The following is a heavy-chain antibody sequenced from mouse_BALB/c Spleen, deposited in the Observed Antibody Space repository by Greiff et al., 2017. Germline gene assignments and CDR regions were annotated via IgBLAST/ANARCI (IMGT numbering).Heavy chain of an antibody. CDR1: GFTFSSFG. CDR3: ARFYGYDGYYYAMDY. CDR2: ISSGSSTI. D-gene: IGHD2-2*01. V-gene: IGHV5-17*02. J-gene: IGHJ4*01. Sequence: EVKLVESGGGLVQPGGSRKLSCAASGFTFSSFGMHWVRQAPEKGLEWVAYISSGSSTIYYADTVKGRFTISRDNPKNTLFLQMTSLRSEDTAMYYCARFYGYDGYYYAMDYWGQGTSVTVSS.